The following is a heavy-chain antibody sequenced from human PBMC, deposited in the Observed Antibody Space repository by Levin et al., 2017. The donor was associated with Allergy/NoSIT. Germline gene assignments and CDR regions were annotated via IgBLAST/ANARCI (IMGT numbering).Heavy chain of an antibody. V-gene: IGHV3-23*01. J-gene: IGHJ5*02. CDR3: SSHLTGVSRYET. Sequence: GGSLRLSCVGSGFRLSDYSMTWVRQAPGKGLEWVSAISETSYYKYYVDSVQGRFSISRDNSRNILYLQMWSLRAEATAMYCCSSHLTGVSRYETWGPGTLVTVSS. D-gene: IGHD2-2*01. CDR1: GFRLSDYS. CDR2: ISETSYYK.